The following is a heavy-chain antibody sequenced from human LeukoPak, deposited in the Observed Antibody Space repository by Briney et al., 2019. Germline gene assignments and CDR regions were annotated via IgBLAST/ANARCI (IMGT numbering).Heavy chain of an antibody. J-gene: IGHJ5*02. CDR3: ARDQGGDIVVVPAAPNWFDP. CDR2: TYYRSKWYN. D-gene: IGHD2-2*01. CDR1: GDSVSSNTAA. Sequence: SQTLSLTCGISGDSVSSNTAAWNWIRQSPSRGLEWLGRTYYRSKWYNNYAVSVKSRITINSDSSKNQVSLQLNSVSPEDTAIYYCARDQGGDIVVVPAAPNWFDPWGQGTLVTVSS. V-gene: IGHV6-1*01.